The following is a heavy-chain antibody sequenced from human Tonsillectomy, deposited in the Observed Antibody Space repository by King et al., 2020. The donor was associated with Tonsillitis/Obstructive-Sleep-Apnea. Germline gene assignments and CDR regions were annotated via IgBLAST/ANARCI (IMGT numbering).Heavy chain of an antibody. CDR2: IDPSDSYT. CDR1: GYSFTSYW. CDR3: ARQNGFDSGDDYGMDV. J-gene: IGHJ6*02. D-gene: IGHD4-17*01. Sequence: VQLVESGAEVKKPGESLRISCKGSGYSFTSYWINWVRQMPGKGLEWMGTIDPSDSYTNYSPSFQGHVTISTDKSISTAYLQWSTLKASDTAMYYCARQNGFDSGDDYGMDVWGQGTTVTVSS. V-gene: IGHV5-10-1*03.